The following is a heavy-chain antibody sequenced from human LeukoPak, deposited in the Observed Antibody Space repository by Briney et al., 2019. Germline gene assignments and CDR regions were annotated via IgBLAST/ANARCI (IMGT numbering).Heavy chain of an antibody. CDR1: GGSFSGYY. D-gene: IGHD6-13*01. J-gene: IGHJ4*02. Sequence: SETLSLTCAVYGGSFSGYYWSWIRKPPGKGLEWIGEINHSGSTNYNPSLKSRVTISVYTSKNQFSLKLSSLTAADTAVYYCARALRYSSNDTTYRLDYWGQGTLVTVSS. CDR3: ARALRYSSNDTTYRLDY. CDR2: INHSGST. V-gene: IGHV4-34*01.